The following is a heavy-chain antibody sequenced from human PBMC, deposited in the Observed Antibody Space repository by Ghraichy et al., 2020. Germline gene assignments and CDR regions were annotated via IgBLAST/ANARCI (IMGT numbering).Heavy chain of an antibody. V-gene: IGHV4-59*01. CDR1: GGSISSYY. CDR3: ARGSSIAARPVPYYYYYYMDV. CDR2: IYYSGST. Sequence: SETLSLTCTVSGGSISSYYWSWIRQPPGKGLEWIGYIYYSGSTNYNPSLKSRVTISVDTSKNQFSLKLSSVTAADTAVYYCARGSSIAARPVPYYYYYYMDVWGKGTTVTVSS. D-gene: IGHD6-6*01. J-gene: IGHJ6*03.